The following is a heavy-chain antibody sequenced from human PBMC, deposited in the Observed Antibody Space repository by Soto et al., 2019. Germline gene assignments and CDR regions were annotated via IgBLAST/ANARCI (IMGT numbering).Heavy chain of an antibody. CDR3: ARGKGLTYYDFWSGSYYFDY. V-gene: IGHV1-18*01. J-gene: IGHJ4*02. D-gene: IGHD3-3*01. CDR1: GYTFTSYG. Sequence: ASVKVSCKASGYTFTSYGISWVRQAPGQGLEWMGWISAYNGNTNIAQKFQGWVTVTRGTSISTAYMELSRLRSDDTAVYYCARGKGLTYYDFWSGSYYFDYWGQGTLVTVSS. CDR2: ISAYNGNT.